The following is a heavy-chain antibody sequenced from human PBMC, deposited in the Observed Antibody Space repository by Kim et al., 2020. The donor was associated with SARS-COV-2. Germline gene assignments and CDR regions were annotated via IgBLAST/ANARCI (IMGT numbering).Heavy chain of an antibody. CDR3: ARAGLHDYGGNSEFDY. CDR1: GGSISSSSYY. V-gene: IGHV4-39*01. J-gene: IGHJ4*02. D-gene: IGHD4-17*01. Sequence: SETLSLTCTVSGGSISSSSYYWGWIRQPPGKGLEWIGSIYYSGSTYYNPSLKSRVTISVDTSKNQFSLKLSSVTAADTAVYYCARAGLHDYGGNSEFDYWSQGTLVTVSS. CDR2: IYYSGST.